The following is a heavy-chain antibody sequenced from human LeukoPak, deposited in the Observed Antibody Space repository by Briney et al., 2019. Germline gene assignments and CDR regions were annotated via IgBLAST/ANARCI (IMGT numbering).Heavy chain of an antibody. CDR3: AKKSRPYYYDSSGYPLDY. D-gene: IGHD3-22*01. J-gene: IGHJ4*02. V-gene: IGHV3-23*01. CDR1: GFTFSSYA. Sequence: GGSLRLSCAASGFTFSSYAMSWVRQSPGKRLECCSAISGSGGSTYYADSVKGRFTISRDNSKNTLYLQMNSPRAEDTAVYYCAKKSRPYYYDSSGYPLDYWGQGTLVTVSS. CDR2: ISGSGGST.